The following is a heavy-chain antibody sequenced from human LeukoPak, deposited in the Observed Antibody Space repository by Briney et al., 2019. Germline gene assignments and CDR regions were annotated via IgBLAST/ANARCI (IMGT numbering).Heavy chain of an antibody. CDR2: IWNDGSNK. CDR1: GFTFRHCG. J-gene: IGHJ4*02. CDR3: ARDQSTYGDY. Sequence: PGGSLRLSCATSGFTFRHCGMHWVRQAPGKGLEWVAVIWNDGSNKIYADSVQGRFTISRDDAKNIVYLQMDSLRAEDTAVYHCARDQSTYGDYWGQGTLVTVSS. D-gene: IGHD2-8*01. V-gene: IGHV3-33*01.